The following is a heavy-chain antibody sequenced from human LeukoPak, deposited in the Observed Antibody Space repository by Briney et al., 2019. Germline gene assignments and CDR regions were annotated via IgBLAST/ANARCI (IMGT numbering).Heavy chain of an antibody. V-gene: IGHV3-23*01. CDR1: GFTVSSYG. Sequence: GGSLRLSYAAPGFTVSSYGMTWVRQAPGKGLEWVSAFSATDGSAQYAESVKGRFTISRDNSKSSLYLQMNSLRDEDTAVYYCAKARIAAAGTGAFDVWGQGTMVTVSS. CDR2: FSATDGSA. J-gene: IGHJ3*01. CDR3: AKARIAAAGTGAFDV. D-gene: IGHD6-13*01.